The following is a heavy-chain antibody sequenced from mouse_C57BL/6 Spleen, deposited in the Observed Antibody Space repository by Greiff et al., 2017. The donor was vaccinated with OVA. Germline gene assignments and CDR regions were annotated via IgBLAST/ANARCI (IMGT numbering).Heavy chain of an antibody. CDR3: ARDYGSIQFAY. Sequence: VKLQESGPELVKPGASVKISCKASGYAFSSSWMNWVKQRPGKGLEWIGRIYPGDGDTNYNGKFKGKATLTADKSSSTAYMQLSSLTSEDSAVYFCARDYGSIQFAYWGQGTLVTFSA. CDR2: IYPGDGDT. D-gene: IGHD1-1*01. V-gene: IGHV1-82*01. CDR1: GYAFSSSW. J-gene: IGHJ3*01.